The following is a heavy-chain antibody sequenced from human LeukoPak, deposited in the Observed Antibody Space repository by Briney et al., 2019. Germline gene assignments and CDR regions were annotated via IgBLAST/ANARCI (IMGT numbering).Heavy chain of an antibody. D-gene: IGHD5/OR15-5a*01. J-gene: IGHJ4*02. V-gene: IGHV3-74*01. CDR3: ARGVHVGYFLDY. CDR2: IYTGGSRT. Sequence: PGGSLRLSCAASGFTFSGYWMHWVRHAPGKGLVWVSRIYTGGSRTNYADSVWGRFTISRDNAKNTLYLQLDSLRAEDTAVYYCARGVHVGYFLDYWGQGTLVTVSS. CDR1: GFTFSGYW.